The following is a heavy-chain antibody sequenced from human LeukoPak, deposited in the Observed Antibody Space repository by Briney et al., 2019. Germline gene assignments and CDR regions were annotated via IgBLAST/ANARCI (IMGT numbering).Heavy chain of an antibody. J-gene: IGHJ4*02. D-gene: IGHD4-17*01. CDR3: ARSGDYGDPLDY. CDR2: IYPGESDT. Sequence: GESLKISRKGSGYTFTSYWIGWVRQMPGKGLEWMGKIYPGESDTRYSPSFQGHVTISADKSISTAYLQWSSLKASDTAMYVCARSGDYGDPLDYWGQGTLVTVSS. CDR1: GYTFTSYW. V-gene: IGHV5-51*01.